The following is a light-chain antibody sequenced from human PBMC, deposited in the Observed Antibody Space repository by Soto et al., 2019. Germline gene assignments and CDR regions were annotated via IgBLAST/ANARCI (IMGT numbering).Light chain of an antibody. CDR3: CSYAGSRTVV. V-gene: IGLV2-23*01. CDR2: EGT. Sequence: QSVLTQPASVSGSPGQSITISCTGSSSDVGSYNFVSWYQQHPGKAPKLIIYEGTKRPSGVSNRFSGSKSGHTASLTISGLQAEDEADYYCCSYAGSRTVVFGTGTKVTVL. CDR1: SSDVGSYNF. J-gene: IGLJ1*01.